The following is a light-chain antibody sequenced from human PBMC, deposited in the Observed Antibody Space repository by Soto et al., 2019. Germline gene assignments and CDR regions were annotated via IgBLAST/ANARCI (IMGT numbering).Light chain of an antibody. CDR2: GVS. V-gene: IGKV3D-15*01. Sequence: VLTQSPGTLSLSPGERATLSCRASQSVDYSYLAWYQRKPGQPPRLLIYGVSFRATGIPDRFSGSGSGTELTLSISGLQSEDFAVYYCQQYNDWPRTFGQGTKVDIK. J-gene: IGKJ1*01. CDR3: QQYNDWPRT. CDR1: QSVDYSY.